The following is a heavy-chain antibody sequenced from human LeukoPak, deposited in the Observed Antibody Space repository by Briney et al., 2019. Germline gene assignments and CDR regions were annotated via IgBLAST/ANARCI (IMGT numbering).Heavy chain of an antibody. V-gene: IGHV3-66*01. CDR2: IYSGGST. CDR3: ARGGVTRGYYYYGMDV. J-gene: IGHJ6*02. D-gene: IGHD2-21*02. CDR1: GFTISSHY. Sequence: GSLLLSCAVSGFTISSHYMSWVRQAPGKGLEWVSVIYSGGSTYYADSVKGRFTISRDNSKNTLYLQMNSLRAEDTAVYYCARGGVTRGYYYYGMDVWGQGTTVTVSS.